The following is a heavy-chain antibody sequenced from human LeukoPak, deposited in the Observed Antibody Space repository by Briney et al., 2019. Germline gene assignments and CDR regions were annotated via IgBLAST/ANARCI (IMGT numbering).Heavy chain of an antibody. CDR1: GVTFSSYA. CDR3: ARAPAGNDVEYFDL. CDR2: IIPIFGTA. J-gene: IGHJ2*01. Sequence: SVRLSCKASGVTFSSYAISWVRQAPGQGLEWMGGIIPIFGTANYAQKFQGRVTITADKSTSTAYMELSSLRSEDTAVYYCARAPAGNDVEYFDLWGRGTLVTVSS. V-gene: IGHV1-69*06. D-gene: IGHD1-1*01.